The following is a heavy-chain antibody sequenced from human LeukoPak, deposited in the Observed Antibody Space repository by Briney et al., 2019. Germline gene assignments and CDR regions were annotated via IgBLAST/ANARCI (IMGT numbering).Heavy chain of an antibody. CDR2: INHSGST. J-gene: IGHJ3*02. CDR3: ARAQPYSSGWYDAFDI. V-gene: IGHV4-34*01. Sequence: SETLSLTCAVYGGSFSGYYWRWIRQPPGKGLEWIGEINHSGSTNYNPSLKSRVTISVDTSKNQFSLKLSSVTAADTAVYYCARAQPYSSGWYDAFDIWGQGTMVTVSS. D-gene: IGHD6-19*01. CDR1: GGSFSGYY.